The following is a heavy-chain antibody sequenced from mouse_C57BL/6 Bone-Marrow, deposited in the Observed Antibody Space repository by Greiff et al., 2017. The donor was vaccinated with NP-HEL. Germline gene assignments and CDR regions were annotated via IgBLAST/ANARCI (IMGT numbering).Heavy chain of an antibody. CDR3: ARRLFTTVYAMDY. V-gene: IGHV5-9*01. Sequence: DVKLVESGGGLVKPGGSLKLSCAASGFTFSSYTMSWVRQTPEKRLEWVATISGGGGNTYYPDSVKGRFTISRDNAKNTLYLQMSSLRSEDTALYYCARRLFTTVYAMDYWGQGTSVTVSS. CDR1: GFTFSSYT. J-gene: IGHJ4*01. CDR2: ISGGGGNT. D-gene: IGHD1-1*01.